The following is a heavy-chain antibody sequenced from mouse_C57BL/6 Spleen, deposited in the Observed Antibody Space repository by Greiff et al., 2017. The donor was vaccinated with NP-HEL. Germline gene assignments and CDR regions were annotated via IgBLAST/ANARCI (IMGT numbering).Heavy chain of an antibody. D-gene: IGHD2-3*01. CDR3: ARVVDGYYYFDV. V-gene: IGHV1-64*01. Sequence: QVQLQQPGAELVKPGASVKLSCKASGYTFTSYWMHWVKQRPGQGLEWIGMIHPNSGSTNYNEKFKSKATLTVDKSSSTAYMQLSSLTSEDSAVYYCARVVDGYYYFDVWGTGTTVTVSP. CDR1: GYTFTSYW. CDR2: IHPNSGST. J-gene: IGHJ1*03.